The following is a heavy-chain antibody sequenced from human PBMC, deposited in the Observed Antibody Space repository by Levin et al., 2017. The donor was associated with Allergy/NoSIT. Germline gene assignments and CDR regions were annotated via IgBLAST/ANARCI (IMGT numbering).Heavy chain of an antibody. Sequence: GGSLRLSCAASGFTFSSYSMNWVRQAPGKGLEWVSSISSSSSYIYYADSVKGRFTISRDNAKNSLYLQMNSLRAEDTAVYYCARWELRELDAFDIWGQGTMVTVSS. V-gene: IGHV3-21*01. J-gene: IGHJ3*02. CDR1: GFTFSSYS. CDR2: ISSSSSYI. CDR3: ARWELRELDAFDI. D-gene: IGHD1-26*01.